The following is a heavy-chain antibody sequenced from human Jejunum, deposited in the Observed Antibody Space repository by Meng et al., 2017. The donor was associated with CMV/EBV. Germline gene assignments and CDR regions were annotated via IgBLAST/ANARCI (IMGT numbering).Heavy chain of an antibody. CDR2: FVNNVDT. CDR3: ARGTPGRSYSDY. Sequence: QVQLVQSGAEVKKPGASVKVSRNASRYTFTSYDINWVRQATGQGLEWLGWFVNNVDTYSAQKFQGRVTMTTDTHTSTAFMELRSLRSDDTAVYYCARGTPGRSYSDYWGQGTLVTVSS. CDR1: RYTFTSYD. V-gene: IGHV1-18*01. D-gene: IGHD3-10*01. J-gene: IGHJ4*02.